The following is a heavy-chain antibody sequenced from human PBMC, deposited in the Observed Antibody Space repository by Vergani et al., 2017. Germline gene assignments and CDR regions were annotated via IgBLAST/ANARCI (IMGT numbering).Heavy chain of an antibody. CDR3: AKANPRNSGYDYLYHYHAMDV. J-gene: IGHJ6*04. CDR2: ISVSCGST. Sequence: EVQLLESGGDLVQPGGSLRLSCAASGFTFNHYAMNWVRQAPGKGLEWVSGISVSCGSTYYAGSVKGRFTISRDSSKKALDLQMNSLAAGATAVYYCAKANPRNSGYDYLYHYHAMDVWGKGTTATFPS. CDR1: GFTFNHYA. D-gene: IGHD5-12*01. V-gene: IGHV3-23*01.